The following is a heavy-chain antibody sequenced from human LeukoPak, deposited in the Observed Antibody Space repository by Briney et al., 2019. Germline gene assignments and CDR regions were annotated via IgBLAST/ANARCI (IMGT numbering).Heavy chain of an antibody. CDR2: INPSGTNT. V-gene: IGHV1-46*01. Sequence: ASVKVSCKASGYTFTSYYMHWVRQAPGQGLEWMGLINPSGTNTNYAQKFRGRVTMTRDTSTGTVYMDLSSLRSEDTAMYFCAREESGGYFDYWGQGTLVTVFS. CDR1: GYTFTSYY. CDR3: AREESGGYFDY. D-gene: IGHD2-8*02. J-gene: IGHJ4*02.